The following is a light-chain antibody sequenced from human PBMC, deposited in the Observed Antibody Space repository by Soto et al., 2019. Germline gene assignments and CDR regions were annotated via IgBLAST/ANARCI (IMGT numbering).Light chain of an antibody. J-gene: IGKJ4*01. Sequence: DIQLTQSPSFLSASVGDRVTITCRASQGISSHLAWYQQKPGKAPKLLIYAASTLQSGVPSRFSGSGSGTEFTLTVSSLQTEDFATYYCQHFNSYPLTFGGGTKVEIK. CDR3: QHFNSYPLT. CDR2: AAS. V-gene: IGKV1-9*01. CDR1: QGISSH.